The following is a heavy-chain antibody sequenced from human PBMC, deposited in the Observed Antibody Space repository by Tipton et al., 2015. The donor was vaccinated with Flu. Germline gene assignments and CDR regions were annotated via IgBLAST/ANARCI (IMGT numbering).Heavy chain of an antibody. CDR2: ISSSGSTI. CDR1: GFTFSSYE. J-gene: IGHJ3*02. V-gene: IGHV3-48*03. D-gene: IGHD1-7*01. CDR3: ARDYGNYVGAFDI. Sequence: SLRLSCAASGFTFSSYEMNWVRQAPGKGLEWVSYISSSGSTIYYADSVKGRFIISRDNAKNSLYLQMNSLRAEDTAVYYCARDYGNYVGAFDIWGQGTMVTVSS.